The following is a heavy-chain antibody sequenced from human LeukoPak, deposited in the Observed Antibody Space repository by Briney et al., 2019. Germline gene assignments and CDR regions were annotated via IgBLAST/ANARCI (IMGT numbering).Heavy chain of an antibody. CDR2: IYTSGST. V-gene: IGHV4-61*02. D-gene: IGHD3-10*01. CDR1: GGSISSGSYY. Sequence: SQTLSLTCTVSGGSISSGSYYWSWVRQPAGKGLEWIGRIYTSGSTNYNPSLKSRVTISLDTSKNQFSLKLSSVTAADTAVYYCARPLRWDYYGSGNGAFDIWGQGTMVTVSS. CDR3: ARPLRWDYYGSGNGAFDI. J-gene: IGHJ3*02.